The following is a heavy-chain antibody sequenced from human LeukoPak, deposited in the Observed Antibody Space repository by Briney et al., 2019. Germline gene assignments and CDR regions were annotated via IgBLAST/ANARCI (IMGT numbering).Heavy chain of an antibody. CDR3: AREDDFWSATDY. D-gene: IGHD3-3*01. CDR1: GFTFSSYA. Sequence: PGRSLRLSCAASGFTFSSYAMHCVRQAPGKGLEWVAVISYDGSNKYYADSVKGRFTISRDNSKNTLYLQMNSLRAEDTAVYYCAREDDFWSATDYWGQGTLVTVSS. CDR2: ISYDGSNK. J-gene: IGHJ4*02. V-gene: IGHV3-30-3*01.